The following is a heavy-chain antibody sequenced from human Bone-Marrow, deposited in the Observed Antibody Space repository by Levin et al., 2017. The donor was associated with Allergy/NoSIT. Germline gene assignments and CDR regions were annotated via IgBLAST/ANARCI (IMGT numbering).Heavy chain of an antibody. D-gene: IGHD3-22*01. V-gene: IGHV3-21*01. J-gene: IGHJ4*02. Sequence: KTGGSLRLSCVGSGFIFKSYRMNWVRQAPGKGLEWVALIGTTRGHIFYAESVKDRFTISRDDAKNSVYLQMNSLRDEDAAVYYCAREDYDPRDFWGQGTQVIVSS. CDR2: IGTTRGHI. CDR3: AREDYDPRDF. CDR1: GFIFKSYR.